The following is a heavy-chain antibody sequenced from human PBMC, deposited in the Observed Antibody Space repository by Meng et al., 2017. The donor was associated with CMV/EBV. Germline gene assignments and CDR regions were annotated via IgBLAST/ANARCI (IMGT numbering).Heavy chain of an antibody. CDR2: IYYSGTT. J-gene: IGHJ4*02. CDR3: ARLSGSGTTSTGYHYAFDS. D-gene: IGHD3-22*01. V-gene: IGHV4-59*08. CDR1: GGSISSYY. Sequence: QVQLQESGPGLVKPSETLSLTCTVSGGSISSYYWSWIRQPPGKGLEWIGYIYYSGTTYYNPSLESRVTISVDTSKNQFSLNLSSVTAADTAVYYCARLSGSGTTSTGYHYAFDSWGQGTLVTVSS.